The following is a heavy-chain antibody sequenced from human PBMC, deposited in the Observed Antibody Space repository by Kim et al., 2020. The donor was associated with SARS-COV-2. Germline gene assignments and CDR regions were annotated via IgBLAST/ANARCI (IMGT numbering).Heavy chain of an antibody. Sequence: GGSVRLSCAVSGLTFSNHWMSWVRQAPGKGLEWVASIKQDGSVKYYVDSVKGRFTISRDNAKNSLSLQMNSLRPEDTAIYYCARAYSWGQGTLVTVSS. V-gene: IGHV3-7*01. CDR1: GLTFSNHW. CDR2: IKQDGSVK. CDR3: ARAYS. J-gene: IGHJ4*02.